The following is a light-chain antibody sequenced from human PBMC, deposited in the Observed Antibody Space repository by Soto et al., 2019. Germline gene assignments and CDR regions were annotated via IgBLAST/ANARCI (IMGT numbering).Light chain of an antibody. J-gene: IGKJ1*01. CDR2: DTS. CDR3: QQRNNWPLT. Sequence: TLSAAAVSVYQRERAPLSCRASQSVSSNLAWYQQKPGQAPRLLIYDTSNRATGIPARFSGSGSGTDFTLTISSLEPEDFAFYYCQQRNNWPLTFGQGTKVDIK. CDR1: QSVSSN. V-gene: IGKV3-11*01.